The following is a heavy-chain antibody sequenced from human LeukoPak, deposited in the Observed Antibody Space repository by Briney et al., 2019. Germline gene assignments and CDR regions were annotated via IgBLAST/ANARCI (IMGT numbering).Heavy chain of an antibody. CDR2: IKQDGSEK. CDR3: ARGGRAYGD. J-gene: IGHJ4*02. CDR1: GFTFSNYW. V-gene: IGHV3-7*04. Sequence: GGSLRLSCAASGFTFSNYWMSWVRQAPGKGLEWVANIKQDGSEKSYVDSVKGRFTISRDNAKNSLYLQMNRLRADDTAVYYCARGGRAYGDWGQGTLVTVSS. D-gene: IGHD3-16*01.